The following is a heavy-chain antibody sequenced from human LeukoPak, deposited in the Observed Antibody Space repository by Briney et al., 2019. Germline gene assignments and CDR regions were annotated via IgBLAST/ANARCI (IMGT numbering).Heavy chain of an antibody. Sequence: SPETLSLTCAVSRYSTSIGYYWGWIGQPPGKGLEWIGIIYHSGSTHYNPSLKRRVTISVDTSKNQFSLKLSSVTAADTAVYYCARGNPFTYYYDSSGYPTPSPFDYWGQGTLVTVSS. J-gene: IGHJ4*02. D-gene: IGHD3-22*01. CDR3: ARGNPFTYYYDSSGYPTPSPFDY. CDR2: IYHSGST. V-gene: IGHV4-38-2*01. CDR1: RYSTSIGYY.